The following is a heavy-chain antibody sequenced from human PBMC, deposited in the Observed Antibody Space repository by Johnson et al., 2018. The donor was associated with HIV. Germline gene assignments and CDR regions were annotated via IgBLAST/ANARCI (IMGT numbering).Heavy chain of an antibody. Sequence: VQLVESGGGLVQPGGSLRLSCAASGFTFSSYWMSWVRQAPGKGLEWVANIKQDGSEKYYVDSVQGRFTISRDNAKNSLNLQMNSLRAEDTALYYCARECGGDCSDAFDICGQGTMVTVSS. CDR2: IKQDGSEK. CDR1: GFTFSSYW. J-gene: IGHJ3*02. V-gene: IGHV3-7*03. CDR3: ARECGGDCSDAFDI. D-gene: IGHD2-21*02.